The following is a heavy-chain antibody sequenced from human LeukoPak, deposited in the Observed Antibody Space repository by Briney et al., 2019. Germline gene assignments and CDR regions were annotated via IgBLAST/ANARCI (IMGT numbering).Heavy chain of an antibody. CDR3: ATELNGSGSYYIRNFDY. CDR2: INPNSGGT. D-gene: IGHD3-10*01. J-gene: IGHJ4*02. CDR1: GYTFTGYY. V-gene: IGHV1-2*02. Sequence: ASVKVSCKASGYTFTGYYMHWVRQARGQGLEWMGWINPNSGGTNYAQKFQGRVTMTEDTSTDTAYMELSSLRSEDTAVYYCATELNGSGSYYIRNFDYWGQGTPVTVSS.